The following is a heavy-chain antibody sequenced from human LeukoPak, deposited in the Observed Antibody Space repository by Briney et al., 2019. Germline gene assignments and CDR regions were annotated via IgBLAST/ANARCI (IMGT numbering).Heavy chain of an antibody. D-gene: IGHD5-18*01. CDR2: ISSSSSYI. J-gene: IGHJ6*02. CDR3: AGVGVTSPRGYSYGYCIMIKYYYYYYGMDV. CDR1: GFTFSSYS. Sequence: GGSLRLSCAASGFTFSSYSMNWVRQAPGKGLEWVSSISSSSSYIYYADSVKGRFTISRDNAKNSLYLQMNSLRAEDTAVYYCAGVGVTSPRGYSYGYCIMIKYYYYYYGMDVWGQGTTVTVSS. V-gene: IGHV3-21*01.